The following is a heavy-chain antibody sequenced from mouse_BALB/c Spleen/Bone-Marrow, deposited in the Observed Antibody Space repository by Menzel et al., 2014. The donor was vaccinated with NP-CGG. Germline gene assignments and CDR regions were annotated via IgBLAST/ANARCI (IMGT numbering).Heavy chain of an antibody. Sequence: VQLKQSGAELVKPGASVKLSCTASGFNIKDTFMHWVKQRPEQGLEWIGRIDPANGNTKYDPKFQGKATITADTSSNTAYLQLSSLTSEDTPVYYCARYSYGSRGYYFDYWGQGTTLTVSS. D-gene: IGHD1-1*01. J-gene: IGHJ2*01. V-gene: IGHV14-3*02. CDR3: ARYSYGSRGYYFDY. CDR1: GFNIKDTF. CDR2: IDPANGNT.